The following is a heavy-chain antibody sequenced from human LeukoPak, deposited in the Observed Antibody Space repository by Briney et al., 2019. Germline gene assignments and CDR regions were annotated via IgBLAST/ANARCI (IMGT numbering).Heavy chain of an antibody. CDR3: ASMSPYYYDSSGYYFY. V-gene: IGHV3-7*01. CDR2: IKQDGSGK. D-gene: IGHD3-22*01. CDR1: GFTFSSYW. J-gene: IGHJ4*02. Sequence: GGSLRLSCAASGFTFSSYWMSWVRQAPGKGLEWVANIKQDGSGKYYVDSVKGRFTISRDNAKNSLYLQMNSLRAEDTAVYYCASMSPYYYDSSGYYFYWGQGTLVTVSS.